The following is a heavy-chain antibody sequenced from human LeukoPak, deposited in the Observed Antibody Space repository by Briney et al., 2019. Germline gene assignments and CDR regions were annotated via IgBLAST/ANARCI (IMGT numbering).Heavy chain of an antibody. CDR1: GFTFNDYW. J-gene: IGHJ4*02. CDR3: ARPALVGEIFEY. D-gene: IGHD1-26*01. V-gene: IGHV3-7*01. Sequence: GGSLRLSCAASGFTFNDYWMSWVRQAPGKGLEWVADIKQDGNDQKYVDSVKGRFTISRDNTKNSLYLQMNSLRAEDTAVYYCARPALVGEIFEYWGQGTLVTVFS. CDR2: IKQDGNDQ.